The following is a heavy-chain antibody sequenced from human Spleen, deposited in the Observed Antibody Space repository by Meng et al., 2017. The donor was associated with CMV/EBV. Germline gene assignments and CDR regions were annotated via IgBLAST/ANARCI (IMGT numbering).Heavy chain of an antibody. J-gene: IGHJ4*02. CDR2: IWYDGSNK. V-gene: IGHV3-33*06. CDR1: FSRYG. Sequence: FSRYGMHWGRQSPGKGLEWVAVIWYDGSNKYYADSVKGRFTISRDNSKNTLYLQMNSLRAEDTAVYYCAKDLNVLRYFDWLPIEFDYWGQGTLVTVSS. D-gene: IGHD3-9*01. CDR3: AKDLNVLRYFDWLPIEFDY.